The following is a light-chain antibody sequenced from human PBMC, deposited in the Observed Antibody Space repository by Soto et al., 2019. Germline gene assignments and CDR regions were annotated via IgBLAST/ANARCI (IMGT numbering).Light chain of an antibody. Sequence: DIQMTQSPSTLSSSVGDRVTITCRASQSISSWLAWYQQKPGTAPTLLIYKASSLQSGVPSRFSGSGSGTEFPLTISSLQPDDFATYYCQQYSSYPYTFGQGTKLEIK. CDR2: KAS. CDR3: QQYSSYPYT. CDR1: QSISSW. V-gene: IGKV1-5*03. J-gene: IGKJ2*01.